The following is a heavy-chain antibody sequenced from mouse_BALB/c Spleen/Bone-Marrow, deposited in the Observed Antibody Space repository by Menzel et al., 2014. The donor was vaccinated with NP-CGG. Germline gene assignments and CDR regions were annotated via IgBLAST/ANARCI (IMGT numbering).Heavy chain of an antibody. CDR1: GFTFSSYG. V-gene: IGHV5-6*01. CDR2: ISSGGSYT. CDR3: ARDTMITYYYAMDY. J-gene: IGHJ4*01. Sequence: EVQGVESGGDLVKPGGSLKLSCAASGFTFSSYGMSWVRQTPDKRLEWVATISSGGSYTYYPDSVKGRSTISRDNAKNTLYLQMSSLKSEDTAMYYCARDTMITYYYAMDYWGQGTSVTVSS. D-gene: IGHD2-4*01.